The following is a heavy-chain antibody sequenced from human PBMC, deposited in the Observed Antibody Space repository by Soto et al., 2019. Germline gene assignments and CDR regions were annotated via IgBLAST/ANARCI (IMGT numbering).Heavy chain of an antibody. J-gene: IGHJ3*01. D-gene: IGHD6-19*01. CDR2: VYHTGGN. Sequence: QVYLQESGPGLVKPSGTLSLTCAVSGASVSTPYWWTWVRQPPGKDLEWIGDVYHTGGNNYNPSRMSRVTISLDKSKNRFSLDMISVTAAATAIYYCAYSTGWYRLDVWGQGTMVIVSS. V-gene: IGHV4-4*02. CDR1: GASVSTPYW. CDR3: AYSTGWYRLDV.